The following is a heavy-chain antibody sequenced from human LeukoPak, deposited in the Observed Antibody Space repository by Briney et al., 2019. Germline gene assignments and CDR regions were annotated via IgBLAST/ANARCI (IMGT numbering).Heavy chain of an antibody. CDR1: GGSISSYY. V-gene: IGHV4-59*01. CDR2: IYYSGST. CDR3: AREIELWFGALRWFDP. D-gene: IGHD3-10*01. Sequence: SETLSLTCTVSGGSISSYYWSWIRQPPGKGLEWIGYIYYSGSTNYNPSLKSRVTISADTSKNQFSLKLSSVTAADTAVYYCAREIELWFGALRWFDPWGQGTLVTVSS. J-gene: IGHJ5*02.